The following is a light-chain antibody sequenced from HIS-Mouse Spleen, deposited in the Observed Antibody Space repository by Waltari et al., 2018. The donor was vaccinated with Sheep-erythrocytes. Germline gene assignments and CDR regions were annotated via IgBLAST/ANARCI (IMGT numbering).Light chain of an antibody. CDR2: DVS. J-gene: IGLJ2*01. V-gene: IGLV2-11*02. CDR3: CSYAGSYTVV. CDR1: SSDVGGYNY. Sequence: QSALTQPRSVSGSPGQSVTISCTGTSSDVGGYNYVTWYQQHPGKAPKLMIYDVSKRPSGVPDRFSGSKSGHTASLTISGLQAEDEADYYCCSYAGSYTVVFGGGTNLTVL.